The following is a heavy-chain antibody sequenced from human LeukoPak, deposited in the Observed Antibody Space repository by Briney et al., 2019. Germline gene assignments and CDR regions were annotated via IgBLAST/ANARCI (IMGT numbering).Heavy chain of an antibody. Sequence: ASVNVSCKASGYTFTSYDINWVRQATGQGLEWMGWMNPNSGNTGYAQKFQGRVTMTRNTSISTAYMELSSLRSEDTAVYYCARMEYYYGSGSYSDWGQGTLVTVSS. J-gene: IGHJ4*02. CDR1: GYTFTSYD. D-gene: IGHD3-10*01. CDR2: MNPNSGNT. CDR3: ARMEYYYGSGSYSD. V-gene: IGHV1-8*01.